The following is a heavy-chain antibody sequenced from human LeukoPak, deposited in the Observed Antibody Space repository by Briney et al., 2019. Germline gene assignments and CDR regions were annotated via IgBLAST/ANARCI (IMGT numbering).Heavy chain of an antibody. J-gene: IGHJ4*02. CDR1: GFTFSSYD. Sequence: PGGSLRLSCAASGFTFSSYDMHWVRQATGKGLEWVSAIGTAGDTYYPGSVKGRFTISRENAKNSLYLQMNSLRAGDTAVYYCARSDIVVVPAAIGADYWGQGTLVTVSS. D-gene: IGHD2-2*02. CDR3: ARSDIVVVPAAIGADY. V-gene: IGHV3-13*01. CDR2: IGTAGDT.